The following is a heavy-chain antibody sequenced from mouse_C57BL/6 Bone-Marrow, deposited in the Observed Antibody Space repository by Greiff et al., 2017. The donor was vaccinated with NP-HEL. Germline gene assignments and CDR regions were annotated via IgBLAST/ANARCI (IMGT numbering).Heavy chain of an antibody. D-gene: IGHD1-1*01. CDR3: ARSLFDYYGSLWYFDV. J-gene: IGHJ1*03. CDR1: GYTFTDYY. CDR2: INPNNGGT. V-gene: IGHV1-26*01. Sequence: EVKLQQSGPELVKPGASVKISCKASGYTFTDYYMNWVKQSHGKSLEWIGDINPNNGGTSYNQKFKGKATLTVDKSSSTAYMELRSLTSEDSAVYYCARSLFDYYGSLWYFDVWGTGTTVTVSS.